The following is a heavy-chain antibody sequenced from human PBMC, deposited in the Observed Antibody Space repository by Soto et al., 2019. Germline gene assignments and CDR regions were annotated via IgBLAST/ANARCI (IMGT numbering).Heavy chain of an antibody. CDR2: IGGYNDNT. J-gene: IGHJ6*02. CDR1: GYPFSTYG. CDR3: ARENWNYDYYYGMDV. D-gene: IGHD1-1*01. V-gene: IGHV1-18*04. Sequence: GASVKVSCKASGYPFSTYGISWVRQAPGQGLEWMGWIGGYNDNTNYAQEFQARVTMTTDTSTSTAYMELRSLTSEDTAVYYCARENWNYDYYYGMDVWGQGTKVTVYS.